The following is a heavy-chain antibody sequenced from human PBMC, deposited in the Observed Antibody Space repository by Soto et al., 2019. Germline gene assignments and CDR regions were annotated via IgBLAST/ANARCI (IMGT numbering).Heavy chain of an antibody. V-gene: IGHV1-18*01. CDR2: ISAYNGNT. CDR1: GYTFTNFG. CDR3: AIGGTPIDY. Sequence: QVQLVQSGAEVKKPGASVKVSCKASGYTFTNFGISWVRQAPGQGLEWMGWISAYNGNTNYAQNFQGRVTMTTDTSTSTAYMAPGSLSSDDSAVYYCAIGGTPIDYWGQGTLVTVSS. J-gene: IGHJ4*02. D-gene: IGHD3-16*01.